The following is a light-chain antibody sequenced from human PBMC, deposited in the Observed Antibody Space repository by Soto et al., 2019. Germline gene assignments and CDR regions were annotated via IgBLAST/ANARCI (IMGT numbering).Light chain of an antibody. Sequence: QLVLTQPASVSGSPGQSIAISCTGTSSDVGNYNYVSWYQQHPGKAPKLMIYDVSNRPSGVSNRFSGSKSGNTASLTISGLQPEDEADYYCNSYTSSSTYVFGTGTKLTVL. J-gene: IGLJ1*01. CDR2: DVS. CDR1: SSDVGNYNY. CDR3: NSYTSSSTYV. V-gene: IGLV2-14*03.